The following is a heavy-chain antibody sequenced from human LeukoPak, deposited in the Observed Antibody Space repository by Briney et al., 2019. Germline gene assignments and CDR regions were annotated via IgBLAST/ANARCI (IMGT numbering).Heavy chain of an antibody. D-gene: IGHD3-3*01. V-gene: IGHV3-23*01. CDR2: ISGSGGST. CDR3: AKLPLLRFLEWLPAGYFDY. J-gene: IGHJ4*02. Sequence: GGSLRLSCAASGFTFSSYAMSWVRQALGKGLEWVSAISGSGGSTYYADSVKGRFTISRDNSKNTLYLQMNSLRAEDTAVYYCAKLPLLRFLEWLPAGYFDYWGQGTLVTVSS. CDR1: GFTFSSYA.